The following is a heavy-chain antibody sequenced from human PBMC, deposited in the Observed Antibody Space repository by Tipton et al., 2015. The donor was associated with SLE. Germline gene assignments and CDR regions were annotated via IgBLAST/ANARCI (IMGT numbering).Heavy chain of an antibody. V-gene: IGHV4-59*02. J-gene: IGHJ6*02. CDR2: THYRGST. CDR3: ATYYFGSGSLSPPVYHGMDV. Sequence: TLSLTCSVSGGSVSDYYWNWVRQPPGKALEWVGVTHYRGSTNFNPSLESRVTIFVDTSMNQVSLKLKSVTAADTAVYYCATYYFGSGSLSPPVYHGMDVWGQGTTVTVSS. D-gene: IGHD3-10*01. CDR1: GGSVSDYY.